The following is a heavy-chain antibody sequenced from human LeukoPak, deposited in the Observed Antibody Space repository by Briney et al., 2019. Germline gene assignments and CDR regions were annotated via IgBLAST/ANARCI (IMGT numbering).Heavy chain of an antibody. CDR1: GFTFSSYA. J-gene: IGHJ4*02. D-gene: IGHD2-15*01. CDR3: ARESSGDIVVSLYCFDY. V-gene: IGHV3-30-3*01. CDR2: ISYDGSNK. Sequence: GGSLRLSCAASGFTFSSYAMHWVRQAPGKGLEWVAVISYDGSNKYYADSVKGRFTISRDNSKNTLYLQMNSLRAEDTAVYYCARESSGDIVVSLYCFDYWGQGTLVTVSS.